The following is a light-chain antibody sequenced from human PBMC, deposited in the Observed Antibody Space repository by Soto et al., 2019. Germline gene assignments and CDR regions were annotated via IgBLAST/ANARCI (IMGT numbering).Light chain of an antibody. J-gene: IGLJ1*01. Sequence: QSVLTQPASVSGSPGQSITISCTGTSSDVGLYDYVSWYRQHPGKAPQLMIYAVSNRPSGASNRFSASKSGNTASLFISGLQAEDEADYYCSSYTSDSSYVFGSGTKVTVL. CDR3: SSYTSDSSYV. V-gene: IGLV2-14*01. CDR2: AVS. CDR1: SSDVGLYDY.